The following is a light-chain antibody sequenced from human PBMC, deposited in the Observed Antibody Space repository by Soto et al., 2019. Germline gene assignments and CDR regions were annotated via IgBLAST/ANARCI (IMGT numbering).Light chain of an antibody. Sequence: QSVLTQPPSASATPGQRVSISCSGSRSNIGSNYVYWYQQLPGAAPRLLMYSNNQRPSGVPGRFSVSKSGTSASLAISGLRSEDEADDYCAAWDDNLSGWVFGGGTKLTVL. CDR1: RSNIGSNY. CDR3: AAWDDNLSGWV. V-gene: IGLV1-47*02. CDR2: SNN. J-gene: IGLJ3*02.